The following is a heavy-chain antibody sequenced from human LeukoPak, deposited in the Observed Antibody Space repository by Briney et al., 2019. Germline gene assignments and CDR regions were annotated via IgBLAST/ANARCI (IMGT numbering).Heavy chain of an antibody. CDR3: ATGNYYDSRGYYTFGH. CDR2: INGDGSTT. J-gene: IGHJ1*01. D-gene: IGHD3-22*01. Sequence: PGGSLRLSCAASGFTFRRYWMHWVRQAPGKGLVWVSRINGDGSTTSYADSVKGGFTISRDNAKNTLYLQMNSLRAEDTAVYYCATGNYYDSRGYYTFGHWGQGTLVTVSS. CDR1: GFTFRRYW. V-gene: IGHV3-74*01.